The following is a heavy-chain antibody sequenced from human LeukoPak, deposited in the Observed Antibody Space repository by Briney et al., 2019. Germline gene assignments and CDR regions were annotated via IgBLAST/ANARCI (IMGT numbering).Heavy chain of an antibody. CDR3: ASHGVRKGAAAYY. J-gene: IGHJ4*02. D-gene: IGHD1-26*01. CDR1: GFTFSSYE. CDR2: IYSGGST. Sequence: GGSLRLSCAASGFTFSSYEMNWVRQAPGKGLEWVSVIYSGGSTYYADSVKGRFTISRDNSKNTLYLQMNSLRAEDTAVYYCASHGVRKGAAAYYWGQGTLVTVSS. V-gene: IGHV3-53*01.